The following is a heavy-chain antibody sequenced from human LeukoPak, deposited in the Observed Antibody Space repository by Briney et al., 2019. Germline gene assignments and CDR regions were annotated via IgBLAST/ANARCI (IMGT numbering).Heavy chain of an antibody. CDR3: ARAQVVAGTGGFDP. CDR1: GFTFSSYW. Sequence: GGSLRLSCAASGFTFSSYWMSWVRQAPGKGLVWVSRINSDGSSTSYADSVKGRFTISRDNAKNTLYLQMNSLRAEDTAVYYCARAQVVAGTGGFDPWGQGTLVTVSS. D-gene: IGHD6-19*01. V-gene: IGHV3-74*01. J-gene: IGHJ5*02. CDR2: INSDGSST.